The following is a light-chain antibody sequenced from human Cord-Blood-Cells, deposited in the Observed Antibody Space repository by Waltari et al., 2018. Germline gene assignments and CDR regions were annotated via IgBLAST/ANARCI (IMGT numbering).Light chain of an antibody. CDR3: QQSYSTPRNT. Sequence: DIQMTQSPSSLSASVGARVTITCRASQSISSYLNWYQQKPGKAPKLLIYAASSLQSGVPSRFSVSGSGTDFTLTISSLQPEDFATYYCQQSYSTPRNTFGQGTKLEIK. V-gene: IGKV1-39*01. CDR1: QSISSY. J-gene: IGKJ2*01. CDR2: AAS.